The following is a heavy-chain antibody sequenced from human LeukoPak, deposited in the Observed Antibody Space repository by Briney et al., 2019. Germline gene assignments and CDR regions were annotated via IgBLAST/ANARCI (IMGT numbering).Heavy chain of an antibody. CDR2: IYYSGTT. D-gene: IGHD2-15*01. CDR1: GDSINSDY. Sequence: PSETLFLTCTVSGDSINSDYWNWIRQPPGKGLEWIGFIYYSGTTNYNPSLKSRVTISVDASRNHFSLKLNSVTAADTAVYYCARRMKLAAKGDAFDIWGQGTIVTVSS. CDR3: ARRMKLAAKGDAFDI. J-gene: IGHJ3*02. V-gene: IGHV4-59*08.